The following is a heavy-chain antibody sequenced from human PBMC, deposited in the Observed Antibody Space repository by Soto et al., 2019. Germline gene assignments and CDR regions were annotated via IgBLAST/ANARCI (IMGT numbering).Heavy chain of an antibody. CDR3: ARRGCQPSGDIVVVVAATPVFYGDYALDY. D-gene: IGHD2-15*01. CDR2: INHSGST. J-gene: IGHJ4*02. Sequence: PSETLSLTCAVYGGSFSGYYWSWIRQPPGKGLEWIGEINHSGSTNYNPSLKSRVTISVDTSKNQFSLKLSSVTAADTAVYYCARRGCQPSGDIVVVVAATPVFYGDYALDYWGQGTLVTVSS. V-gene: IGHV4-34*01. CDR1: GGSFSGYY.